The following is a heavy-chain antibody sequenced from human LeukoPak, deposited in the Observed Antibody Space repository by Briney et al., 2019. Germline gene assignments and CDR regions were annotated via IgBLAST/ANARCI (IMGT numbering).Heavy chain of an antibody. J-gene: IGHJ6*03. D-gene: IGHD3-22*01. Sequence: PSQTLSVTCTVSGGSINSGIYYWSWIRQPAGKGLEWIGRINTSGSTNYNPSLKSRVTMSVDTSKNQFSLKLSSVTAADTAVYYCAREYDSSGNSYYYYYMDVWGKGTTVTVSS. CDR3: AREYDSSGNSYYYYYMDV. CDR2: INTSGST. CDR1: GGSINSGIYY. V-gene: IGHV4-61*02.